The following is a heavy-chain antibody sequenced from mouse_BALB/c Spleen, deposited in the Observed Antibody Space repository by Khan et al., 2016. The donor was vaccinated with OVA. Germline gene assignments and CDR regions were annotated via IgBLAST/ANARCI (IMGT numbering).Heavy chain of an antibody. V-gene: IGHV14-4*02. CDR1: GFNIRHYY. Sequence: VQLKQSGADLVRSGASVKLSCIASGFNIRHYYLHWVKQRPEQGLEWIGWIDPDNGDTEYDPKFQGKATMTADTSSNTAYLQPSSLTSEDTAVYYCTTGWGYAMDYWGQGTSVTVSS. CDR3: TTGWGYAMDY. D-gene: IGHD4-1*01. CDR2: IDPDNGDT. J-gene: IGHJ4*01.